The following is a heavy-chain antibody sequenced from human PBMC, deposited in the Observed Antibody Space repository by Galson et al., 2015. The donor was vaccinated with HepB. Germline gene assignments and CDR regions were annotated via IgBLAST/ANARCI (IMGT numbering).Heavy chain of an antibody. D-gene: IGHD6-13*01. V-gene: IGHV4-34*01. Sequence: ETLSLTCAVYGGSFSGYYWSWIRQPPGKGLEWIGEINHSGSTNYNPSLKSRVTISVDTSKNQFSLKLSSVTAADTAVYYCARGKYNYIAAAGRSTYFDYWGQGTLVTVSS. J-gene: IGHJ4*02. CDR3: ARGKYNYIAAAGRSTYFDY. CDR2: INHSGST. CDR1: GGSFSGYY.